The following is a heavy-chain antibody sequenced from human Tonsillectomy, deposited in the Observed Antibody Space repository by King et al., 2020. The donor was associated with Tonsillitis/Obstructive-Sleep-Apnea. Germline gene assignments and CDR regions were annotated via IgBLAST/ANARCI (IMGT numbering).Heavy chain of an antibody. CDR3: ATVVGAAPYWYFDL. V-gene: IGHV4-39*01. CDR1: GGSITRSRYY. J-gene: IGHJ2*01. CDR2: IYYSGST. D-gene: IGHD1-26*01. Sequence: QLQESGPGLVKNSETLSLTCTVSGGSITRSRYYWSWIRQPPGKGLEWIVSIYYSGSTYYNPSLKSRVTISVDTSKNQFSLKVNSVTAADAAVYYCATVVGAAPYWYFDLWGRGPLVTVSS.